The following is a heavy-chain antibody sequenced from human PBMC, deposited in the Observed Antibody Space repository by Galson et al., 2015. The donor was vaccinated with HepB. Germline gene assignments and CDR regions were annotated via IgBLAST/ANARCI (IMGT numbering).Heavy chain of an antibody. CDR3: ARGALVLMVDATQNNWFDP. D-gene: IGHD2-15*01. CDR2: ISAYTRDT. CDR1: GYTFSSYS. J-gene: IGHJ5*02. V-gene: IGHV1-18*01. Sequence: SVKVSCKASGYTFSSYSITWVRQAPGQGLEWVGWISAYTRDTNYALKLQGRVTLTTDTSTNTAYMELRSLTSDDTAVYYCARGALVLMVDATQNNWFDPWGQGTLVTVSS.